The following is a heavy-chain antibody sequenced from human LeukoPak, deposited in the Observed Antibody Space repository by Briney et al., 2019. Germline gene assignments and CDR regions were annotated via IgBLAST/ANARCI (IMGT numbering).Heavy chain of an antibody. CDR1: GFSVSKNY. J-gene: IGHJ3*02. Sequence: GSLRLSCAASGFSVSKNYMNWVRQAPGKGLEWVSVIYSGGSTYHADSVKGRFTISRDNSKNTLYLHMNRLRAEDTAVYYCARGGILWELGFDIWGQGTMVTVSS. CDR2: IYSGGST. CDR3: ARGGILWELGFDI. V-gene: IGHV3-53*01. D-gene: IGHD1-26*01.